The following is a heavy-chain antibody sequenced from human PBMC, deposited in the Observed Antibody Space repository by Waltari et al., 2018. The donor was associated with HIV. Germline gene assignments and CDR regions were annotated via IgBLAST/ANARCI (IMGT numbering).Heavy chain of an antibody. CDR3: ARGNSMLRMAELDY. D-gene: IGHD3-10*02. V-gene: IGHV1-18*01. CDR2: IGALNGDS. CDR1: GYSFRNYA. J-gene: IGHJ4*02. Sequence: QVNLVQSGAEVKKPGASVKISCEASGYSFRNYASNWVRQVPGQGLEWLGLIGALNGDSKYAEKVQGRVTITTDTSTNTAYIEIRSLRSDDTAVYFCARGNSMLRMAELDYWGQGTLVTVSS.